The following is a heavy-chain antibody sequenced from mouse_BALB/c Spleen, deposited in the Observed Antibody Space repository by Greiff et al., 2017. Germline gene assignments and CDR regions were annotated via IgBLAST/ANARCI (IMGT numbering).Heavy chain of an antibody. V-gene: IGHV1S137*01. CDR1: GYTFTDYA. CDR3: ARAYGSSLDY. D-gene: IGHD1-1*01. Sequence: VKLVESGAELVRPGVSVKISCKGSGYTFTDYAMHWVKQSHAKSLEWIGVISTYYGDASYNQKFKGKTTMTVDKSSSTAYMELARLTSEDSAIYYCARAYGSSLDYWGPGTTLTVSS. CDR2: ISTYYGDA. J-gene: IGHJ2*01.